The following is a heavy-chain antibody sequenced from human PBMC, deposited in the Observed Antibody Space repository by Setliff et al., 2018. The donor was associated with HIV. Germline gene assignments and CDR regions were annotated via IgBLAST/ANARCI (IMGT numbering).Heavy chain of an antibody. J-gene: IGHJ4*02. CDR1: GYTFTSYG. CDR3: ARGYCSSTSCQYYFDY. Sequence: ASVKVSCKASGYTFTSYGISWVRQAPGQGLEWMGWISAYNGNTNYAQKLQGRVTMTSDTSATTVYMELSSLTSEDTAVYYCARGYCSSTSCQYYFDYWGLGTLVTVSS. V-gene: IGHV1-18*01. D-gene: IGHD2-2*01. CDR2: ISAYNGNT.